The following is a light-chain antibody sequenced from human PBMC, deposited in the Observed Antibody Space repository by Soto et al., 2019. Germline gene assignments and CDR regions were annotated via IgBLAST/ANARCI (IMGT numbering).Light chain of an antibody. CDR3: QHYYSPPPT. J-gene: IGKJ1*01. CDR2: GAS. V-gene: IGKV1-8*01. CDR1: QGIGNN. Sequence: AIRMTQSPSSFSASTGDRVTITCRASQGIGNNLAWYQRKPGRAPKLLISGASTLQIGVPSRFSGSGSGTVFTLTINYLQSEDFAIYYCQHYYSPPPTFGQGTNVEIK.